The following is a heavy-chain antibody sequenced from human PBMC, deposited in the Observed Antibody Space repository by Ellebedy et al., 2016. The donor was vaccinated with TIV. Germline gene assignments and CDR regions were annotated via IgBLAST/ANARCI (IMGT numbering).Heavy chain of an antibody. CDR1: GFTFSSYS. J-gene: IGHJ5*02. CDR3: ARVPGSFSLNWFDP. V-gene: IGHV3-48*02. Sequence: GESLKISXAASGFTFSSYSMNWVRQAPGKGLEWVSYISSSSSTIYYADSVEGRFTISRDNAKNSLYLQMNSLRDEDTAVYYCARVPGSFSLNWFDPWGQGTLVTVSS. CDR2: ISSSSSTI. D-gene: IGHD3-10*01.